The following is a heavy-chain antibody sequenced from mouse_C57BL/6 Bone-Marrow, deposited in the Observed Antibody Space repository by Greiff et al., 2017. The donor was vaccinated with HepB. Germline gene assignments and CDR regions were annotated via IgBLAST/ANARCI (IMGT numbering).Heavy chain of an antibody. D-gene: IGHD1-1*01. CDR1: GYTFTSYW. V-gene: IGHV1-7*01. J-gene: IGHJ4*01. CDR3: ASSYYGSIYSLDY. CDR2: INPSSGYT. Sequence: VQLQQSGAELAKPGASVKLSCKASGYTFTSYWMHWVKQRPGQGLEWIGYINPSSGYTKYIQKFKDKATLTADKSSSTTYMQLSSLTYEDSAVYYCASSYYGSIYSLDYWGQGTSVTVSA.